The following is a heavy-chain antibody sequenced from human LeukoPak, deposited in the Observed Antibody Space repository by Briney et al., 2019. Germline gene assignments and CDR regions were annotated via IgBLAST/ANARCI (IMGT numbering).Heavy chain of an antibody. CDR2: ISGSGGST. V-gene: IGHV3-23*01. CDR1: GFTFSSYW. CDR3: AKIFPFSWTAEGPPDY. Sequence: PGGSLRLSCAASGFTFSSYWMSWVRQAPGKGLEWVSAISGSGGSTYYADSVKGRFTISRDNSKNTLYLQMNSLRAEDTAVYYCAKIFPFSWTAEGPPDYWGQGTLVTVSS. D-gene: IGHD2-21*01. J-gene: IGHJ4*02.